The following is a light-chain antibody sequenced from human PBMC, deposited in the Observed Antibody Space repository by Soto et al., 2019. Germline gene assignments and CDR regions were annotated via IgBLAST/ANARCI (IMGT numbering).Light chain of an antibody. Sequence: QSALTQPASVSGSPGQSITISCTGTSSDVGGSNYVSWYQQHPGKAPKLMIYDVSNRPSGVSNRFSGSKSGNTASLTISGPQAEDEADYYCSSYTSSSPLYVFGPGTKLPVL. J-gene: IGLJ1*01. CDR3: SSYTSSSPLYV. CDR1: SSDVGGSNY. V-gene: IGLV2-14*01. CDR2: DVS.